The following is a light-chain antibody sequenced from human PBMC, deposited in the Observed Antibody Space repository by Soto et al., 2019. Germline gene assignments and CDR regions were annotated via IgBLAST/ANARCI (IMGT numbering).Light chain of an antibody. Sequence: DIPMTQSPSTLSASVGDRVTITCRASQSVDNCLAWYQQKPGKAPHLLIYKASSLETGVPSRFSGSGSVTEFTLTISSLQPDDFATYYCQQFYRYPWTFGQGTKVEIK. J-gene: IGKJ1*01. CDR1: QSVDNC. V-gene: IGKV1-5*03. CDR2: KAS. CDR3: QQFYRYPWT.